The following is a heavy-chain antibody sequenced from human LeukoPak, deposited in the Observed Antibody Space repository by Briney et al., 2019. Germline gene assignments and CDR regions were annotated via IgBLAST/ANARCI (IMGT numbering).Heavy chain of an antibody. CDR3: ASAAGASDM. CDR2: IWSDSSHK. J-gene: IGHJ3*02. Sequence: GGSLRLSCAASGFAFSSYGMHWIRQAPGKGLEWVAVIWSDSSHKYYVDSMKGRCTISRDNSKNMVYLQMNSLRVEDTAVYYCASAAGASDMWGQGTLVTVSS. CDR1: GFAFSSYG. V-gene: IGHV3-33*01. D-gene: IGHD6-13*01.